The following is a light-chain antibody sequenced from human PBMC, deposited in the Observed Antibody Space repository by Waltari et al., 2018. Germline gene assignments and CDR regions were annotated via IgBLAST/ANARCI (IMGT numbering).Light chain of an antibody. V-gene: IGKV2-28*01. CDR3: MQALQTPV. Sequence: DIVMTQSPLSLPVTPGEPASISCRSSQSLLQSNGHNYLEWYLQRPGQSPRVLIFLGSRWVSGVPDRFSGSGSGTDFTLKISRVEAEDVGVYYCMQALQTPVFGQGTKLEIK. J-gene: IGKJ2*01. CDR1: QSLLQSNGHNY. CDR2: LGS.